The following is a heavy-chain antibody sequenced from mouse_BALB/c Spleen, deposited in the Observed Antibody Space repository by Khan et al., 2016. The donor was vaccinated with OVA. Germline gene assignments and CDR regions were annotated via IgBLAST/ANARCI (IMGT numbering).Heavy chain of an antibody. V-gene: IGHV1-15*01. CDR2: IDPETDST. CDR3: TRGSPYSMDY. CDR1: GYTFADYE. J-gene: IGHJ4*01. Sequence: QVQLKESGAELVRPGASVTLSCKASGYTFADYEMHWVKQTPVHGLEWIGAIDPETDSTAYNQKFKGKATLTADKSSNTVYMELLSLTSEDSAVYYGTRGSPYSMDYWGQGTSVTVSS.